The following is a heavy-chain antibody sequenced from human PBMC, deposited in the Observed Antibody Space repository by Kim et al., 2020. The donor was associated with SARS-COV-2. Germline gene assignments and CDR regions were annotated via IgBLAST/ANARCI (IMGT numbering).Heavy chain of an antibody. V-gene: IGHV4-31*03. CDR3: ARDGDRAPPYYYYGMDV. J-gene: IGHJ6*02. D-gene: IGHD7-27*01. CDR2: IYYSGST. CDR1: GGSISSGGYY. Sequence: SETLSLTCTVSGGSISSGGYYWSWIRQHPGKGLEWIGYIYYSGSTYYNPSLKSRVTISVDTSKNQFSLKLSSVTAADTAVYYCARDGDRAPPYYYYGMDVWGQGTTVTVSS.